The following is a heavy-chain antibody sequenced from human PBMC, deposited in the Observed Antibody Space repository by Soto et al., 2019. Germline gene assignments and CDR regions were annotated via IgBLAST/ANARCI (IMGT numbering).Heavy chain of an antibody. CDR2: IRRKANSYTT. D-gene: IGHD6-19*01. CDR1: GLIFSDYH. J-gene: IGHJ6*02. CDR3: AMLGGWSGGSSGMDV. V-gene: IGHV3-72*01. Sequence: EVQLVESGGGLVQPGGSLRLSCAASGLIFSDYHMDWVRQAPGKGLEWVGRIRRKANSYTTEYAASGKGRFTISRDDSKNSLCLQMNSLKSEDTAVYYCAMLGGWSGGSSGMDVWGQGTTVTVSS.